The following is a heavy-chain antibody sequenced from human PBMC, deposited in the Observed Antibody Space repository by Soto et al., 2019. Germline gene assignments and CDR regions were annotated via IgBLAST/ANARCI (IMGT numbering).Heavy chain of an antibody. CDR3: ARGKSMVRGVIIRNYYYYYMDV. Sequence: GGSLRLSCAASGFTFSSYWMSWVRQAPGKGLEWVANIKQDGSEKYYVDSVKGRFTISRDNAKNSLYLQMNSLRAEDTAVYYCARGKSMVRGVIIRNYYYYYMDVWGKGTTVTVSS. V-gene: IGHV3-7*01. CDR1: GFTFSSYW. J-gene: IGHJ6*03. D-gene: IGHD3-10*01. CDR2: IKQDGSEK.